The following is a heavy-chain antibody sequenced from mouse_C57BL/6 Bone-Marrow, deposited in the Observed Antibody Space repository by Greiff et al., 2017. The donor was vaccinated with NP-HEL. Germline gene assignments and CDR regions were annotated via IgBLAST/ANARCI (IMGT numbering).Heavy chain of an antibody. J-gene: IGHJ3*01. CDR3: ARLPLFAY. V-gene: IGHV1-64*01. Sequence: LQLQQPGAELVKPGASVKLSCKASGYTFTSYWMHWVKLRPGQGLEWIGMIHPNSGSTNYNEKFKSKATLTVDKSSSTAYMQLSSLTSEDSAVYYCARLPLFAYWGQGTLVTVSA. CDR2: IHPNSGST. CDR1: GYTFTSYW.